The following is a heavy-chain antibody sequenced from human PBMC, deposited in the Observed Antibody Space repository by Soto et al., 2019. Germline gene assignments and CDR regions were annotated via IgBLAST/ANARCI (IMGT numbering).Heavy chain of an antibody. CDR2: INHSGST. V-gene: IGHV4-34*01. CDR3: ARDRWLDP. Sequence: SETLSLTCAVYGGSFSGCYWSWIRQPPGKGLEWIGEINHSGSTNYNPSLKSRVTISVDTSKNQFSLKLKSVTAADTAVYYCARDRWLDPWGQGTLVTVSS. J-gene: IGHJ5*02. CDR1: GGSFSGCY.